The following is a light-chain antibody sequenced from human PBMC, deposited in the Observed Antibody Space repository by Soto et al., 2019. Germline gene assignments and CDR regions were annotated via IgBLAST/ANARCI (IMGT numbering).Light chain of an antibody. CDR1: SSGVGGYNY. Sequence: QSVLTQPASVSGSPGQSITISCTGTSSGVGGYNYVSWYQQHPGKAPKLMIYDVSNRPSGVSNRFSGSKSGNTASRTISGLQAEDEPDYYCSSYTSSTPWVFGGGTKLTVL. V-gene: IGLV2-14*01. CDR2: DVS. CDR3: SSYTSSTPWV. J-gene: IGLJ3*02.